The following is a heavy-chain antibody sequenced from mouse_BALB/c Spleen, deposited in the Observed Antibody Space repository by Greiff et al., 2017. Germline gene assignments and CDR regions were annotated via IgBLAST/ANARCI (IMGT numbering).Heavy chain of an antibody. CDR3: ARGGGYEGYFDV. CDR2: IYPGDGDT. J-gene: IGHJ1*01. D-gene: IGHD2-2*01. V-gene: IGHV1-82*01. Sequence: VQLQQSGPELVKPGASVKISCKASGYAFSSSWMNWVKQRPGQGLEWIGRIYPGDGDTNYNGKFKGKATLTADKSSSTAYMQLSSLTSVDSAVYFCARGGGYEGYFDVWGAGTTVTVSS. CDR1: GYAFSSSW.